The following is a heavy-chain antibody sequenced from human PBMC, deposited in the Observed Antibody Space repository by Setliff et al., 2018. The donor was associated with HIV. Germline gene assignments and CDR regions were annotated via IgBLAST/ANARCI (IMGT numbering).Heavy chain of an antibody. J-gene: IGHJ4*02. Sequence: PSETLSLTCTVSGGSISGHYWSWIRQTPGRGLEWIGYIYSTGSTSYNPSLQSRVSISMDASKNKFFLKVTSVTSADTAVYYCAKGAGFYGDYTFDYWGQGNLVTVS. CDR1: GGSISGHY. D-gene: IGHD4-17*01. CDR3: AKGAGFYGDYTFDY. CDR2: IYSTGST. V-gene: IGHV4-59*11.